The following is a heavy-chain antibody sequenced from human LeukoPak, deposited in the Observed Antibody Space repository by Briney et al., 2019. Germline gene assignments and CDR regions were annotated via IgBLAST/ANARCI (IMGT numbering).Heavy chain of an antibody. Sequence: SETLSLTCAVSGGSISSKSYYWGWIRQPPGKGLEWIGYIYYSGSTNYNPSLKSRVTISVDTSKNQFSLKLSSVTAADTAVYYCASSPTTVTTYWFDPWGQGTLVTVSS. D-gene: IGHD4-17*01. CDR3: ASSPTTVTTYWFDP. J-gene: IGHJ5*02. CDR2: IYYSGST. CDR1: GGSISSKSYY. V-gene: IGHV4-61*05.